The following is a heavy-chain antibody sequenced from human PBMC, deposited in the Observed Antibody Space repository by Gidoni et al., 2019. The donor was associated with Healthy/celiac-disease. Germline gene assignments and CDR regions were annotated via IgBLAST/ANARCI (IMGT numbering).Heavy chain of an antibody. D-gene: IGHD3-22*01. CDR1: GGTFSSYA. Sequence: QVQLVQSGAEVKKPGSSVKVSCKASGGTFSSYAISWVRQAPGQGLEWMGGIIPIFGTANYAQKFQGRVTITADESTSTAYMELSSLRSEDTAVYYCASPSYYYDSSGYYSLGAFDIWGQGTMVTVSS. CDR2: IIPIFGTA. CDR3: ASPSYYYDSSGYYSLGAFDI. J-gene: IGHJ3*02. V-gene: IGHV1-69*01.